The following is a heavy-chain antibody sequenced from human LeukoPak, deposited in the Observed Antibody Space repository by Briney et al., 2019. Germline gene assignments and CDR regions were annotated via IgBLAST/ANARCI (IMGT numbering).Heavy chain of an antibody. Sequence: GGSLRLSCAASGFTFSSYGMHWVRQAPGKGLEWVSVISYDGSNKYYADSWKGRFTISRDNSKDTLYLQMNSLRAEATAVYYCARGPSGYHNTGGQGTLVTVSS. D-gene: IGHD5-12*01. CDR3: ARGPSGYHNT. CDR2: ISYDGSNK. CDR1: GFTFSSYG. V-gene: IGHV3-30*03. J-gene: IGHJ4*02.